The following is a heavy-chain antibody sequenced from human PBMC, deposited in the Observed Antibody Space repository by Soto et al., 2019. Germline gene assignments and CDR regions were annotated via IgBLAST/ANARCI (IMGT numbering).Heavy chain of an antibody. J-gene: IGHJ4*02. Sequence: ASVKVSCKTSGYSFTKFAMHWVRQAPGQRLEWMGWINIGDGNTVYAQKFQGRITITRDTSATAAYMELSSLSSEDTAVYYCARAVAVPADFDYWGQGTLVTVSS. V-gene: IGHV1-3*04. CDR3: ARAVAVPADFDY. CDR1: GYSFTKFA. CDR2: INIGDGNT. D-gene: IGHD6-19*01.